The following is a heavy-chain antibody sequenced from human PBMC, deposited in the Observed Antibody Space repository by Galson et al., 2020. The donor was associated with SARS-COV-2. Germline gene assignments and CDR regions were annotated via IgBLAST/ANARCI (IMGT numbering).Heavy chain of an antibody. J-gene: IGHJ6*02. CDR1: GFTVSSNY. Sequence: TGGSLRLSCAASGFTVSSNYMSWVRQAPGKGLEWVSVIYSGGSTYYADSVKGRFTISRHNSKNTLYLQMNSLRAEDTAVYYCAREREYSYGEIYYYGMDVWGQGTTVTVSS. CDR3: AREREYSYGEIYYYGMDV. CDR2: IYSGGST. V-gene: IGHV3-53*04. D-gene: IGHD5-18*01.